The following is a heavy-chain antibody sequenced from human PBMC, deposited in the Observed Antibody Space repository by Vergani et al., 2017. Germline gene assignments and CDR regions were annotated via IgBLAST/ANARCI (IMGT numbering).Heavy chain of an antibody. D-gene: IGHD3-22*01. J-gene: IGHJ4*02. Sequence: EVQLLESGGGLVQPGGSLRLSCAASGFTFSSYAMSWVRQAPGKGLEWVSAISGSGGSTYYADSVKGRFTISRDNSKNTLYLQMNSLRAEDTAVYYCARERELYDSSGYPHLYFDYWGQGTLVTVSS. CDR3: ARERELYDSSGYPHLYFDY. CDR2: ISGSGGST. V-gene: IGHV3-23*01. CDR1: GFTFSSYA.